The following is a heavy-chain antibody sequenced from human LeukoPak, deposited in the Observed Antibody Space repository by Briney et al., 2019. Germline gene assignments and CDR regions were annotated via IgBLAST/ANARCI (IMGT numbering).Heavy chain of an antibody. J-gene: IGHJ4*02. CDR2: MNPNSGNT. CDR1: GYTFTNYD. Sequence: ASVKVSCKASGYTFTNYDINWVRQATGQGLEWMGWMNPNSGNTGYAQKLQGRVTMTEDTSTDTAYMELSSLRSEDTAVYYCATAEGNFDYWGQGTLVTVSS. V-gene: IGHV1-8*02. CDR3: ATAEGNFDY.